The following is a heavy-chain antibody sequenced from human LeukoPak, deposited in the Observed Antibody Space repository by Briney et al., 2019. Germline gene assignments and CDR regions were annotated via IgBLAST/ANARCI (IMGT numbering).Heavy chain of an antibody. CDR2: INPNSGGT. CDR3: ARSRWLDAFDY. CDR1: GYTFTGYY. J-gene: IGHJ4*02. D-gene: IGHD6-19*01. V-gene: IGHV1-2*02. Sequence: ASVKVSCKASGYTFTGYYMHWVRQAPGQGPEWMGWINPNSGGTNYAQKFQGRVTMTRDTSISTAYMELSRLRADDTAVYYCARSRWLDAFDYWGQGTLVTVSS.